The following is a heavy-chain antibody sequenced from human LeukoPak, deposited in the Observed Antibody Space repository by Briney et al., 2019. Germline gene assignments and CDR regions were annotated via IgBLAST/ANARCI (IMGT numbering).Heavy chain of an antibody. CDR2: IYPGDSDT. V-gene: IGHV5-51*01. CDR1: GYSFTSYW. J-gene: IGHJ6*02. Sequence: GESLQISCQGSGYSFTSYWIGWVRQMPGKGLEWMGIIYPGDSDTRYSPSFQGQVTISADKSINTAYLQWSSLKASDTAMYYCARQIGSRLTGYYGMDVWGQGTTVTVSS. D-gene: IGHD1-26*01. CDR3: ARQIGSRLTGYYGMDV.